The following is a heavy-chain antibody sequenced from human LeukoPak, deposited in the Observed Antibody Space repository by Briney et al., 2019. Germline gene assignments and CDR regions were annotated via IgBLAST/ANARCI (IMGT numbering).Heavy chain of an antibody. D-gene: IGHD3-10*01. CDR3: AREKWFGPKTTFDP. Sequence: ASVKVSCKASGYIFTSYYMYWVRQAPGQGLEWMGWINTNTGNPTYAQGFTGRFVFSLDTSVSTAYLQISSLKAEDTAVYYCAREKWFGPKTTFDPWGQGTLVTVSS. CDR1: GYIFTSYY. CDR2: INTNTGNP. V-gene: IGHV7-4-1*02. J-gene: IGHJ5*02.